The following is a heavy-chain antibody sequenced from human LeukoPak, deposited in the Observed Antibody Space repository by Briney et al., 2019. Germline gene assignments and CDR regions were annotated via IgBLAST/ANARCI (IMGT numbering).Heavy chain of an antibody. Sequence: SETLSLTCAVYGGPFSGYYWSWIRQPPGKGLEWIGEINHSGSTNYNPSLKSRVTISVDTSKNQFSLKLSSVTAADTAVYYCARGYDILTGYQYFDYWGQGTLVTVSS. CDR2: INHSGST. D-gene: IGHD3-9*01. CDR3: ARGYDILTGYQYFDY. V-gene: IGHV4-34*01. J-gene: IGHJ4*02. CDR1: GGPFSGYY.